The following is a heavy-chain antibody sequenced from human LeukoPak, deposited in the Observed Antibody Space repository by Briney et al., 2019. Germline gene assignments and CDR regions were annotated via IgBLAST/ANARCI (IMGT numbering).Heavy chain of an antibody. Sequence: PGGSLRLSCAASGFTFSSYGMHWVRQAPGKGLEWVAFIRYDGSNKYYADSVKGRFTISRDNSKNSLYLQMNSLRAEDTAVYYCARAPDIVATIVDYWGQGTLVTVSS. V-gene: IGHV3-30*02. CDR3: ARAPDIVATIVDY. CDR2: IRYDGSNK. CDR1: GFTFSSYG. D-gene: IGHD5-12*01. J-gene: IGHJ4*02.